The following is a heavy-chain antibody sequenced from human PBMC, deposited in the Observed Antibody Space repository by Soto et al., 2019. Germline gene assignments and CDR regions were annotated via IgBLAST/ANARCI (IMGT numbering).Heavy chain of an antibody. D-gene: IGHD5-12*01. CDR2: IIPVFGRP. V-gene: IGHV1-69*13. Sequence: SVKVSCKASGGTFSSFGISWVRQAPGQGLEWMGGIIPVFGRPNYAQRFQGRLTITADESTNTCYMELIDLESEDTAVYYCAREGSGYNFWGQGTQVTVSS. CDR3: AREGSGYNF. CDR1: GGTFSSFG. J-gene: IGHJ1*01.